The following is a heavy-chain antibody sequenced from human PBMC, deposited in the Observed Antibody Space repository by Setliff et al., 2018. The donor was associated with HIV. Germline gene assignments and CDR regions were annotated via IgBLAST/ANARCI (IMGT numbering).Heavy chain of an antibody. J-gene: IGHJ6*03. CDR2: INPNSGDT. V-gene: IGHV1-8*02. CDR1: GYIFTDYY. D-gene: IGHD6-13*01. CDR3: ARATPSIVAAGDYYHFYMDV. Sequence: ASVKVSCKSSGYIFTDYYMHWARQATGQGLEWMGWINPNSGDTGLAPKFQGRVTLTSNTSISTAYMQLSSLTSEDTAVYYCARATPSIVAAGDYYHFYMDVWGKGSTVTVSS.